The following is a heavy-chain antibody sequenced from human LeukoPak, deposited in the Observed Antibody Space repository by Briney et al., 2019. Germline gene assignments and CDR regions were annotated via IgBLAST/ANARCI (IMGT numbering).Heavy chain of an antibody. CDR2: IYTGGRT. Sequence: GGSLRLSCAVSGFIVSDYYMYWVRQAPGKSLEWVSVIYTGGRTLYADSVRGRVTISRDSPKNTLYLQMDSLRAEDTAIYYCARDSGDFGDALDIWGQGTMVTVSS. J-gene: IGHJ3*02. CDR1: GFIVSDYY. CDR3: ARDSGDFGDALDI. V-gene: IGHV3-53*01. D-gene: IGHD3-3*01.